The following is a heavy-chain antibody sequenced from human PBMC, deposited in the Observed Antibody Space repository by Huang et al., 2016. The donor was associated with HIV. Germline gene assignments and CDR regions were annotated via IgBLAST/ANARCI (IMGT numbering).Heavy chain of an antibody. J-gene: IGHJ3*02. Sequence: EVQLVESGGGLVQPGGSLRLSCAASDFYFSSYWMMWLRQVPGKGLEWVASIREDSGQKDYLDSVKGRFIISRDNPKKSLYLQMNNLRAEDAAVYYCARDPFIKAFDIWGQGTLVTVSS. CDR2: IREDSGQK. CDR1: DFYFSSYW. V-gene: IGHV3-7*01. CDR3: ARDPFIKAFDI.